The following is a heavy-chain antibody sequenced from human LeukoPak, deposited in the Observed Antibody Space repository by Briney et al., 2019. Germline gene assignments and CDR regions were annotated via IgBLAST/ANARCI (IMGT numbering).Heavy chain of an antibody. V-gene: IGHV4-59*08. Sequence: SETLSLTCTVSGGSISSYYWSRIRQPPGKGLEWIGYIYSSGSTNYDPSLKSRVIISVDTSKNQSSLKLSSVTAADTAVYYCARHGSGWYYFDYWGQGTLVTVSS. J-gene: IGHJ4*02. CDR3: ARHGSGWYYFDY. D-gene: IGHD6-19*01. CDR2: IYSSGST. CDR1: GGSISSYY.